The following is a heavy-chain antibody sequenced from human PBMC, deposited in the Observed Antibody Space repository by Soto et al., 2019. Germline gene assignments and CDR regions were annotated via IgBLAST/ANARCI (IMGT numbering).Heavy chain of an antibody. CDR1: GGTFSSYA. D-gene: IGHD6-13*01. Sequence: ASVKVSCKASGGTFSSYAISWVRQAPGQGLEWMGGIIPIFGTANYAQKFQGRVTITADESTSTAYMELSSLRSEDTAVYYCARALRIAAAGTHNYYYGMDVWGQGTAVTVSS. J-gene: IGHJ6*02. CDR2: IIPIFGTA. V-gene: IGHV1-69*13. CDR3: ARALRIAAAGTHNYYYGMDV.